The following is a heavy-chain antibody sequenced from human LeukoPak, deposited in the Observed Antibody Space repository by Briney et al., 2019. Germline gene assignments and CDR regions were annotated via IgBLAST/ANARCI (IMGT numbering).Heavy chain of an antibody. J-gene: IGHJ3*02. CDR2: ISYDGSNK. D-gene: IGHD2-15*01. CDR3: ARNYPGLLDDAFDI. V-gene: IGHV3-30-3*01. CDR1: GFTFSSYA. Sequence: GGSLRLSCAASGFTFSSYAMHWVRQAPGKGLEWVAVISYDGSNKYYADSVKGRFTISKDNSKNTLYLQMNSLRAEDTAVYYCARNYPGLLDDAFDIWGQGTMVTVSS.